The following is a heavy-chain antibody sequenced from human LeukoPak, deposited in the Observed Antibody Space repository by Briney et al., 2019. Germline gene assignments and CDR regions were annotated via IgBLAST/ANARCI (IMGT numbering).Heavy chain of an antibody. CDR2: ISYDGSNK. D-gene: IGHD3-10*01. V-gene: IGHV3-30-3*01. CDR3: ARGHYGSPYFYYGMDV. Sequence: QPGGSLRLSCAASGFTFSSYAMHWVRQAPGKGLEWVAVISYDGSNKYYGDSVKGRFTISRDNAKNTLYVQMNSLRPEDTAVYYCARGHYGSPYFYYGMDVWGQGTTVTVS. CDR1: GFTFSSYA. J-gene: IGHJ6*02.